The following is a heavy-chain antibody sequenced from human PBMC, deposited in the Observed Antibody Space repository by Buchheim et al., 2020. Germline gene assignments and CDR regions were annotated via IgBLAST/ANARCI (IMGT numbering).Heavy chain of an antibody. CDR2: ISSSSSYI. D-gene: IGHD6-19*01. J-gene: IGHJ4*02. CDR1: GFTFSSYS. CDR3: ASFTRGIAVAGTYY. V-gene: IGHV3-21*01. Sequence: EVQLVESGGGLVKPGGSLRLSCAASGFTFSSYSMNWVRQAPGKGLEWVSSISSSSSYIYYADSVKGRFTISRDNAKNSLYLKRNSLRAENTAVYYCASFTRGIAVAGTYYGGQGTL.